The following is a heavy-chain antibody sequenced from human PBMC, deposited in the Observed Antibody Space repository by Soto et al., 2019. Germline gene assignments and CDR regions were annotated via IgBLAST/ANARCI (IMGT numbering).Heavy chain of an antibody. J-gene: IGHJ4*02. CDR2: ISAYNGNT. D-gene: IGHD1-26*01. CDR3: ARVTVAATTAGGDFDS. V-gene: IGHV1-18*01. CDR1: GYAYTSSC. Sequence: ASAKVSCKASGYAYTSSCICWVRQATGQGVEWMGWISAYNGNTNYAQKLQGRVTMTTDTSTSTAYMELRSLRSDDTAGYYCARVTVAATTAGGDFDSWGQGPLVTVSS.